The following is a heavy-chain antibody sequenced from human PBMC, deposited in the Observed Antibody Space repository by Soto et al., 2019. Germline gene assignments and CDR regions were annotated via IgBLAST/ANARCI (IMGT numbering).Heavy chain of an antibody. J-gene: IGHJ4*02. CDR3: ASVPDY. CDR1: GGSISSGGYC. V-gene: IGHV4-30-2*01. Sequence: QLQLLESGSGLVKPSQILSLTCAVSGGSISSGGYCWGWVRQPPGKGLEWIGYIYHSVSPYYNQSLNSRTTTTVGRIKNRSSLRLSSVTAADTAVYGGASVPDYWGQGTRVTVSS. CDR2: IYHSVSP.